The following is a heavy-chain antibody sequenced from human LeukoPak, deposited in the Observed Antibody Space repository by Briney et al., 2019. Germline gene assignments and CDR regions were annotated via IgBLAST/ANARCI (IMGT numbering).Heavy chain of an antibody. CDR1: AGSISSGGYY. V-gene: IGHV4-31*03. Sequence: PSQTLSLTCTVSAGSISSGGYYWSWLRQHPWKGLEGIGHIYYSGSTYYNPSLKGRVTISVDTSKNQFSLKLSSVTAADTAVYYCAREVVNGDLTRDYWGQGTLVTVSS. CDR2: IYYSGST. J-gene: IGHJ4*02. D-gene: IGHD4-17*01. CDR3: AREVVNGDLTRDY.